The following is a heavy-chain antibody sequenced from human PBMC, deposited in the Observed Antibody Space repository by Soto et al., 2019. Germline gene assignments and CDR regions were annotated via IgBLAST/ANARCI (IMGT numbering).Heavy chain of an antibody. V-gene: IGHV1-2*04. CDR1: GYTFTGYY. CDR2: IDPNSGGT. J-gene: IGHJ6*03. Sequence: AASVKVSCKASGYTFTGYYMHWVRQAPGQGLEWMGWIDPNSGGTNYAQKFQGWVTMTRDTSISTAYMELSRLRSDDTAVYYCARGGDYYGSGSSPNYYYYYYMDVWGKGTTVTVSS. CDR3: ARGGDYYGSGSSPNYYYYYYMDV. D-gene: IGHD3-10*01.